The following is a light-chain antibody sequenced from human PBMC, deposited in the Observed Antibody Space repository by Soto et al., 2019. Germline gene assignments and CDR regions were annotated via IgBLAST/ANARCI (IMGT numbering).Light chain of an antibody. V-gene: IGKV3-15*01. CDR3: QQYNNWPPWT. Sequence: EIVMTQSPATPSLSPGEKNTPSCRASQSVSSNLAWYQQKPGQAPRLLIYGASTRATGIPARFSGSGSGTEFTLTISSLQSEGFAAYYCQQYNNWPPWTFGQGTKV. CDR2: GAS. CDR1: QSVSSN. J-gene: IGKJ1*01.